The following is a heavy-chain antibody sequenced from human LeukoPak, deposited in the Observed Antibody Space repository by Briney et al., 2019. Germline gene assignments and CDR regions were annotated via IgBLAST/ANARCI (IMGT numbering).Heavy chain of an antibody. D-gene: IGHD1-7*01. CDR2: INPNSGVT. CDR3: VRAVSGTLGGAFDI. CDR1: GYTFIDYF. Sequence: ASVKVSCKASGYTFIDYFIHWMRQTPGQGLEWLGWINPNSGVTRYAQKFQDRVTMTRDTAAYMELSSLKSDDTAVYYCVRAVSGTLGGAFDIWGQGTAITVSS. V-gene: IGHV1-2*02. J-gene: IGHJ3*02.